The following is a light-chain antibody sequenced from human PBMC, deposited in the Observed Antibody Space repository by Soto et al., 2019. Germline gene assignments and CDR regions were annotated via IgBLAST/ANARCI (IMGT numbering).Light chain of an antibody. CDR3: AAWYDSLNGPV. CDR1: SSNIGSNN. J-gene: IGLJ2*01. V-gene: IGLV1-44*01. Sequence: QSVLTQPPSASGTPGQRVTISCSGSSSNIGSNNVNWYQQLPGTAPKLLIYSNTQRPSGVPDRFSGSKSGTSASLAISGVQSEDETDYYCAAWYDSLNGPVFGGGTKLTVL. CDR2: SNT.